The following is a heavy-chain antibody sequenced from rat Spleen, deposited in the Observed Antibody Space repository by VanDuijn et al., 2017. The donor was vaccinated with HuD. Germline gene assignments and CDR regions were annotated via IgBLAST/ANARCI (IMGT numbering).Heavy chain of an antibody. CDR2: ITNTGGST. J-gene: IGHJ2*01. CDR3: TRDNMYTTDYYPDYFDY. V-gene: IGHV5-20*01. CDR1: GFTFSDFY. Sequence: EVQLVESGGGLVQPGRSLKLSCAASGFTFSDFYMAWVRQAPKKGLEWVASITNTGGSTYYPDSVKGRFTISRDNAKSTLYLQMNSLRSEDTATYYCTRDNMYTTDYYPDYFDYWGQGVMVTVSS. D-gene: IGHD1-6*01.